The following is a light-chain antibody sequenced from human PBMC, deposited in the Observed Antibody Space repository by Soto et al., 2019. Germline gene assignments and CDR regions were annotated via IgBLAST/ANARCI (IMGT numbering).Light chain of an antibody. V-gene: IGKV3-20*01. Sequence: EIVLTQSPGTLSVSPGESATLSXRARNSVNTSYLAWYQQKPXHAPXLXXYGESSRDTGIQDRFSGSGSGTDFTLTISRLEPEDFAVYYCQQYGSSLGTFGQGTKV. J-gene: IGKJ1*01. CDR2: GES. CDR1: NSVNTSY. CDR3: QQYGSSLGT.